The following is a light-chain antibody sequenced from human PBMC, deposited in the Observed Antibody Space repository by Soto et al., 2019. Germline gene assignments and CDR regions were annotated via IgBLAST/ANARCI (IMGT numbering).Light chain of an antibody. Sequence: QSALTQPASVSGSPGQSITISCTGSSSDVGSYNLVSWYQQLPGEPPKLMLYEGSQRPSGVSNRFSGSKSSNTASLTISGLQAEDEADYYCCSFERSITLVFGGGTKLTVL. J-gene: IGLJ2*01. CDR1: SSDVGSYNL. V-gene: IGLV2-23*01. CDR2: EGS. CDR3: CSFERSITLV.